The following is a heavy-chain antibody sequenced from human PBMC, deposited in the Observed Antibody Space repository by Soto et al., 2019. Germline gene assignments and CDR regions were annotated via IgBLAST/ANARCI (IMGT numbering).Heavy chain of an antibody. CDR2: IWYDGSNK. Sequence: QVQLVESGGGVVQPGRSLRLSCAASGFTFSSYGMHWVRQAPGKGLEWVAVIWYDGSNKYYADSVKGRFTISRDNSKNTLYLQMNSLRAEDTAVYYCDRGGGSAGFDYWGQGTLVTVSS. J-gene: IGHJ4*02. V-gene: IGHV3-33*01. CDR3: DRGGGSAGFDY. CDR1: GFTFSSYG. D-gene: IGHD5-12*01.